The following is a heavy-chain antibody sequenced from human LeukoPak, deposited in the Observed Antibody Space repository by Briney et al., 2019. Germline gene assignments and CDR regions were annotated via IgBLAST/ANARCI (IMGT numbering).Heavy chain of an antibody. Sequence: GGSLRLSCAASGFTFSSYGMHWVRQAPGKGLEWVAVISYDGSNKYYADSVKGRFTISRDNSKNTLYLQMNSLRAEDTAVYYCASIAAAGIGTNDYWGQGTLVTVSS. CDR2: ISYDGSNK. V-gene: IGHV3-30*03. CDR1: GFTFSSYG. CDR3: ASIAAAGIGTNDY. J-gene: IGHJ4*02. D-gene: IGHD6-13*01.